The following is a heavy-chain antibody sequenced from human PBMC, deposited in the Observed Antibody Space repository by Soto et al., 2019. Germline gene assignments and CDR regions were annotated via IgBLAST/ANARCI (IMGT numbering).Heavy chain of an antibody. Sequence: SETLSLTCTVSGGSISSYYWNWIRQPPGKGLEWIGYIYYSGSTSYNPSLKSRVTISVDTSKNQFSLKLSSVTAADTAMYYCARGYDSSGYFDYWGQGILVTVSS. CDR2: IYYSGST. V-gene: IGHV4-59*01. J-gene: IGHJ4*02. D-gene: IGHD3-22*01. CDR1: GGSISSYY. CDR3: ARGYDSSGYFDY.